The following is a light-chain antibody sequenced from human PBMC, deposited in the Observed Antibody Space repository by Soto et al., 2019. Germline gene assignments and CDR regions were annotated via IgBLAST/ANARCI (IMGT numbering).Light chain of an antibody. CDR3: LVWDSRSEHYV. Sequence: SYDLAQSPSVSVAPGQTVSITCGGYNIGSKSVHWYQQKPGQAPVLVVYDDSDRRSGIPERFSGSNSGNTATLTITRVEAGDEADYHCLVWDSRSEHYVFGTGTKGTVL. J-gene: IGLJ1*01. V-gene: IGLV3-21*02. CDR1: NIGSKS. CDR2: DDS.